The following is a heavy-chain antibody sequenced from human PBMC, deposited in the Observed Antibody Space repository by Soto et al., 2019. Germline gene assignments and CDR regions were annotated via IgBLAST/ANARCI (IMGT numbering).Heavy chain of an antibody. CDR3: ARDPAAAGTFDY. Sequence: QVQLRESGPGLVMPSGTLFLTCAVSSGSVNSSNWWSWVRQPPGKGLEWIGEIYHGGSANYNTSLRSRVTMSVDKSKNQVFLQMSSVTAADTAVYYCARDPAAAGTFDYWGQGTLVTVSS. CDR2: IYHGGSA. J-gene: IGHJ4*02. V-gene: IGHV4-4*02. D-gene: IGHD6-13*01. CDR1: SGSVNSSNW.